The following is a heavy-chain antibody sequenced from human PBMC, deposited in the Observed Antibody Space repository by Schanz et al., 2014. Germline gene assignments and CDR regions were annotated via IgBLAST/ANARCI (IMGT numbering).Heavy chain of an antibody. V-gene: IGHV3-33*06. CDR2: LWHDGSKK. CDR1: GFTFSSYD. CDR3: AKDAPYPFDL. J-gene: IGHJ2*01. Sequence: QVQLVESGGGVVQPGRSLRLSCVASGFTFSSYDVFWVRQAPGKGLEWVAILWHDGSKKYYADSVKGRFTISGDSSKYTVYLQMNSLRADDTAIYYCAKDAPYPFDLWGRGTLITVSS.